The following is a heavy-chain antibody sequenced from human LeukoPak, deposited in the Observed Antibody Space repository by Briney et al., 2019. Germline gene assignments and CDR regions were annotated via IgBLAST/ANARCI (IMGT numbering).Heavy chain of an antibody. CDR1: GGSISSYY. D-gene: IGHD6-19*01. CDR3: ARGSGWYLY. V-gene: IGHV4-59*01. CDR2: IYYSGST. J-gene: IGHJ4*02. Sequence: SETLSLTCTVSGGSISSYYWSWIRQPPGKGLEWIGYIYYSGSTNYNPSLKSRVTISVDTSKNQFSLKLSSVTAADTAVYYCARGSGWYLYWGQGTLVTVSS.